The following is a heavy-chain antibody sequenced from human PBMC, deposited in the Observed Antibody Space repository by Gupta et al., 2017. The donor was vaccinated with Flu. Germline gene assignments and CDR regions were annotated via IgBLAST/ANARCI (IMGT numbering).Heavy chain of an antibody. J-gene: IGHJ4*02. Sequence: FRNYVVSWVRQAPGKGLEWVSAISGSGGSIDYADAVKGRFTISRDNSKNTLYLQMNRLRAEDTAVYYCAKEGVIAARLIDDWGQGTLVTVSS. CDR2: ISGSGGSI. D-gene: IGHD6-6*01. V-gene: IGHV3-23*01. CDR1: FRNYV. CDR3: AKEGVIAARLIDD.